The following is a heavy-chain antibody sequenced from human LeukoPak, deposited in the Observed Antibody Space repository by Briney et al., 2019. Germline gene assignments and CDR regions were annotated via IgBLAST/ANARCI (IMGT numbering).Heavy chain of an antibody. V-gene: IGHV1-18*01. J-gene: IGHJ3*02. CDR1: GYTFTKYG. CDR2: ISTYNGNT. Sequence: ASVKVSCKASGYTFTKYGITWVRQAPGQGLEWMGWISTYNGNTNYAQKLQGRVTMTTDTSTSTAYMELRSLISDDAAVYYCARERYCSGGSCYSGALDTWGQGTMVTVSS. CDR3: ARERYCSGGSCYSGALDT. D-gene: IGHD2-15*01.